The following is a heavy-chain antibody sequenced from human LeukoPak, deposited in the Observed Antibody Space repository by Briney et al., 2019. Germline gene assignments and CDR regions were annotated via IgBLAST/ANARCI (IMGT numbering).Heavy chain of an antibody. CDR1: GGSISSYY. CDR2: IYTSGST. D-gene: IGHD3-10*01. CDR3: ASKYYYGSGSPLSP. V-gene: IGHV4-4*07. Sequence: PSETLSLTCTVSGGSISSYYWTWIRQPAGKGLEWIGRIYTSGSTNYNPSLKNRVTMSVDTSKNQFSLKLSSVTVADTAVYYCASKYYYGSGSPLSPWGQGTLVTVSS. J-gene: IGHJ5*02.